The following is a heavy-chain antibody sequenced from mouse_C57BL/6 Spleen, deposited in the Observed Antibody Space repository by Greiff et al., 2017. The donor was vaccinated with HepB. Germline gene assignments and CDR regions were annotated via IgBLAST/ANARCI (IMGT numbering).Heavy chain of an antibody. Sequence: LQQPGAELVRPGTSVKLSCQASGYTFTSYWMHWVKQRPGQGLEWIGVIDPSDSYTNYNQKFKGKATLTVDTSSSTAYMQLSSLTSEDSAVYYCARGDYYGSSLYYAMDYWGQGTSVTVSS. J-gene: IGHJ4*01. CDR1: GYTFTSYW. D-gene: IGHD1-1*01. V-gene: IGHV1-59*01. CDR3: ARGDYYGSSLYYAMDY. CDR2: IDPSDSYT.